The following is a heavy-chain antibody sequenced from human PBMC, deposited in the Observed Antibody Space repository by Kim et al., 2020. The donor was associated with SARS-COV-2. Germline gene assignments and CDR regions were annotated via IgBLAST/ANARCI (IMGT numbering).Heavy chain of an antibody. V-gene: IGHV1-24*01. Sequence: ASVKVSCKVSGYTLTELSMHWVRQAPGKGLEWMGGFDPEDGGTIYAQKFQGRVTMTEDTSTDTAYMELSSLRSEDTAVYYCATSPATRRGHWFDPWGQGTLVTVSS. CDR2: FDPEDGGT. CDR1: GYTLTELS. J-gene: IGHJ5*02. CDR3: ATSPATRRGHWFDP. D-gene: IGHD2-15*01.